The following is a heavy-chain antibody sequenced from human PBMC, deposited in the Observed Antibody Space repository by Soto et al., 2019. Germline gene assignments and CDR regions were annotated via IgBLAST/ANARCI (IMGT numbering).Heavy chain of an antibody. CDR3: VRDLGSGYDPGDY. CDR2: IIPAIGTT. J-gene: IGHJ4*02. Sequence: QVQLVQSGAEVKNPGSSVKVSCKASGGTFTIFAISWVRQAPGQGLEWMGGIIPAIGTTNYAQRFQGRITITGDESTRTAYMELSSLNSDDTAVYYCVRDLGSGYDPGDYWGQGTLVTVSS. CDR1: GGTFTIFA. V-gene: IGHV1-69*12. D-gene: IGHD5-12*01.